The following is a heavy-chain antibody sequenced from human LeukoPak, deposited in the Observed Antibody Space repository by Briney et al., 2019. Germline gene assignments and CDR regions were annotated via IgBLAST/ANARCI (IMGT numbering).Heavy chain of an antibody. D-gene: IGHD3-10*01. CDR2: ISDSGGST. J-gene: IGHJ4*02. Sequence: PGGSLRLSCGASGFTFSSHAMSWVRQAPRKGLEWVSAISDSGGSTYYADSVKGRFTISRDNFKNTVHLQMSGLRAEDTALYYCVQDRKTAASGGANWGQGTLVTVSS. V-gene: IGHV3-23*01. CDR1: GFTFSSHA. CDR3: VQDRKTAASGGAN.